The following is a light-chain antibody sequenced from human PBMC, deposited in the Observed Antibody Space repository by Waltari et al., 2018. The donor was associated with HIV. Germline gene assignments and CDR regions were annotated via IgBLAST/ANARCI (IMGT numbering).Light chain of an antibody. CDR1: SGSIASNH. CDR3: QSYDSYNQV. CDR2: DDR. V-gene: IGLV6-57*03. J-gene: IGLJ3*02. Sequence: NFMLTQPHSVSESPGKTVTISCTRSSGSIASNHVQWYQQRPGSAPTPVIYDDRQRPSGVPDRFSGSIDSSSNSASLTISGLKTEDEADYYCQSYDSYNQVFGGGTKLTVL.